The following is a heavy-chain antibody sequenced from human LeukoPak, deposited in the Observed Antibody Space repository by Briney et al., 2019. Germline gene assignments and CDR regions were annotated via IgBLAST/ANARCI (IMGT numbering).Heavy chain of an antibody. D-gene: IGHD2-2*02. J-gene: IGHJ5*02. CDR2: IYYSGST. V-gene: IGHV4-39*01. CDR3: ARQDCSSTSCYRAQGWFDP. Sequence: SETLSLTCTVSGGSISSSSYYWGWIRQPPGKGLEWIGSIYYSGSTYYNPSLKSRVTISVDTSKNQFSLKLSSVTAADTAVYYCARQDCSSTSCYRAQGWFDPWGQGTLVTVSS. CDR1: GGSISSSSYY.